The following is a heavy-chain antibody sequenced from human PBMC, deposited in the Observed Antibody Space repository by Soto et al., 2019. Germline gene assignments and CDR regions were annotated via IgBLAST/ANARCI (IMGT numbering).Heavy chain of an antibody. CDR3: AADSVVRDNFDY. Sequence: QMQLVQSGPEMKKPGTSVKVSCKASGSTFTSSAVRWVRQARGQRLEWIGWIVVGTGNTNYAQEFQERVTISRDMSTRTAYMELSRLRSEDTAVYYCAADSVVRDNFDYWGQGTLVTVSS. CDR1: GSTFTSSA. J-gene: IGHJ4*02. CDR2: IVVGTGNT. V-gene: IGHV1-58*01. D-gene: IGHD3-22*01.